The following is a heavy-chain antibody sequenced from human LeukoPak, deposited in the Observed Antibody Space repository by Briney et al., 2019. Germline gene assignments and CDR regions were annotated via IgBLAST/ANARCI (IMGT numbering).Heavy chain of an antibody. V-gene: IGHV3-30*19. J-gene: IGHJ5*02. D-gene: IGHD6-6*01. CDR1: GFTFSSYG. Sequence: GGSLRLSCAASGFTFSSYGMHWVRQAPGKGLEWEEVISYDGSNKNYADSEKGRFSISRDNSKNTLYLQMNSLRAEDTAVYYCARGSHRIEYRRSAAFDPWGQGTLVTVSS. CDR2: ISYDGSNK. CDR3: ARGSHRIEYRRSAAFDP.